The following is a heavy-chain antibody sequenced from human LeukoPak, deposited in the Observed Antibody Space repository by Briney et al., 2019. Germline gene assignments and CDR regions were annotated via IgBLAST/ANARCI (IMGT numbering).Heavy chain of an antibody. CDR2: ISAYNGNT. CDR3: AREELPVGGDYYGMDV. V-gene: IGHV1-18*01. D-gene: IGHD1-26*01. Sequence: ASVKVSCKASGYTFTSYGISWVRQAPGQGLEWMGWISAYNGNTNYAQKLQGRVTMTTDTSTSTAYTELRSLRSDDTAVYYCAREELPVGGDYYGMDVWGQGTTVTVSS. J-gene: IGHJ6*02. CDR1: GYTFTSYG.